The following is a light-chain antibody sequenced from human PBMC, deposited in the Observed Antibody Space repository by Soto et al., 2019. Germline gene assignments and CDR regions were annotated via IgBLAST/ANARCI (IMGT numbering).Light chain of an antibody. Sequence: EIVMTQSPATLSVSPGERATLSCRASQSVTDKLAWYQQKPGQPPRFLIYGASTRATGIPARFSGSGSGTEFTLTISSLQSEDFAVYYCQQYHNWPRTFGQGTKVEIK. CDR1: QSVTDK. CDR3: QQYHNWPRT. J-gene: IGKJ1*01. CDR2: GAS. V-gene: IGKV3-15*01.